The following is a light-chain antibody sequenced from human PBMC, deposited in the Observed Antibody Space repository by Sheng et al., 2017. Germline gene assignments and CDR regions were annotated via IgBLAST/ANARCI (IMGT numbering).Light chain of an antibody. CDR3: QHRTNSH. J-gene: IGKJ4*01. Sequence: EIVLTQSPGTLSLSPGERATLSCRASQSLSNRHLAWYQQKPGQAPRLLIYGTSNRATGTPDRFSGSGSGTDFTLTITRLEPEDFAVYYCQHRTNSHFGGGTRLEI. V-gene: IGKV3D-20*02. CDR1: QSLSNRH. CDR2: GTS.